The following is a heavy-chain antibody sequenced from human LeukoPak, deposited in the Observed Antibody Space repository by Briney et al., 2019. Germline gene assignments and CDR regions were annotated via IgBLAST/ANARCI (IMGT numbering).Heavy chain of an antibody. V-gene: IGHV3-74*01. D-gene: IGHD1-26*01. CDR2: TNSDGSST. CDR1: GFTFSSYW. CDR3: ARGKLGAIEY. J-gene: IGHJ4*02. Sequence: GGSLRLSCAASGFTFSSYWMHWVRQAPGKGLEWVSRTNSDGSSTSYADSVKGRFTISPDNAKNTLYLQMNSLRAEDTAVYHCARGKLGAIEYWGQGTLVTVSS.